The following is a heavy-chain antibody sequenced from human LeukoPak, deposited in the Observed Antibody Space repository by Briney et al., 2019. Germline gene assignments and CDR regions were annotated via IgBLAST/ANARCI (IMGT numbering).Heavy chain of an antibody. CDR3: ARGSATPDFGY. D-gene: IGHD3-10*01. J-gene: IGHJ4*02. CDR1: GGSVSSANFY. CDR2: ISYTGTT. V-gene: IGHV4-30-4*01. Sequence: KPSETLSLTCSVSGGSVSSANFYWSWIRQPPGKGLEWIGYISYTGTTDYNPSLKSRVTISLDASNNQFSLHLSSVTAADTAVYYCARGSATPDFGYWGPGTLVTVSS.